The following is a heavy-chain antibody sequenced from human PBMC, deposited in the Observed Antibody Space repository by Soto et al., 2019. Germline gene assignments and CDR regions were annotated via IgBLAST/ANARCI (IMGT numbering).Heavy chain of an antibody. V-gene: IGHV4-30-4*01. D-gene: IGHD3-10*01. CDR3: ARDGGPLSYGMDF. J-gene: IGHJ6*02. Sequence: QVQLQESGPGPVKPSQTLSLTCTVSGDSIKRDDYYWSWIRQPPGKGLEWIGYILYSGTTYYNPSLKSRLIISLDTSKNQFSLNLTSVTAADTAVYYCARDGGPLSYGMDFWGQGTTVTVSS. CDR1: GDSIKRDDYY. CDR2: ILYSGTT.